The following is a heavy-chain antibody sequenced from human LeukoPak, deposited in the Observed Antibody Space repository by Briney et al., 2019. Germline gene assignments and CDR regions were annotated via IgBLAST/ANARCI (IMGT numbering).Heavy chain of an antibody. J-gene: IGHJ4*02. D-gene: IGHD4-17*01. CDR1: GGSISSGSYY. Sequence: SETLSLTCTVSGGSISSGSYYWSWIRQPAGKGLEWIGRIYTSGSTNYNPSLKSRVTISVDTSKNQFSLKLSSVTATDTAVYYCASFGLSTVTTGGDYWGQGTLVTVSS. CDR3: ASFGLSTVTTGGDY. CDR2: IYTSGST. V-gene: IGHV4-61*02.